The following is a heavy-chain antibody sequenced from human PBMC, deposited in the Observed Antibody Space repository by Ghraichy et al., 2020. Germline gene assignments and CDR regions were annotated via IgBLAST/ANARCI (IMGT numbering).Heavy chain of an antibody. J-gene: IGHJ4*02. CDR1: GFSFSRYW. V-gene: IGHV3-7*03. CDR3: ARAPVASY. Sequence: GGSLRLACAASGFSFSRYWMYWVRHAPGQGLEWVANIKEDGSEKYYVDSVKGRFTISRDNAKNSLYLQMNSLRTEDTAVYYCARAPVASYWGQGTLVTVSS. CDR2: IKEDGSEK.